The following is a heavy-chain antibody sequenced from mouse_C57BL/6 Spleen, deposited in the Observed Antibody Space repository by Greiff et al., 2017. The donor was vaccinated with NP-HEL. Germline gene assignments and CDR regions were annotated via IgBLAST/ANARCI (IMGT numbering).Heavy chain of an antibody. D-gene: IGHD1-1*01. CDR2: IDPSDSET. CDR1: GYTFTSYW. V-gene: IGHV1-52*01. CDR3: ARGIYYGSSYGAMDY. Sequence: VKLQQPGAELVRPGSSVKLSCKASGYTFTSYWMHWVKQRPIQGLEWIGNIDPSDSETHYNQKFKDKATLTVDKSSSTAYMQLSSLTSEDSAVYYCARGIYYGSSYGAMDYWGQGTSVTVSS. J-gene: IGHJ4*01.